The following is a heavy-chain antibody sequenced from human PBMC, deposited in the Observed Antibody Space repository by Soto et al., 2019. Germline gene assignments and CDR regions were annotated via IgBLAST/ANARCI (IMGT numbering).Heavy chain of an antibody. D-gene: IGHD6-13*01. CDR3: ARDSAAAGSLSLGY. CDR2: MWYDGNSE. Sequence: GGSLRLSCVASGVTFGSNGMHWVRQAPGKGLEWVAVMWYDGNSEYYADSVKGRFTVSRDNSKNTLYLQMNSLRAEDTGVYYCARDSAAAGSLSLGYWGQGTLVTVSS. J-gene: IGHJ4*02. CDR1: GVTFGSNG. V-gene: IGHV3-33*01.